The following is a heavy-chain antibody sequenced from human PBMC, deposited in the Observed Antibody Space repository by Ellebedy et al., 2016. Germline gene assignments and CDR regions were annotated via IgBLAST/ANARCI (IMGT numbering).Heavy chain of an antibody. CDR3: ARRNHGPLDY. J-gene: IGHJ4*02. CDR1: GGSISNYY. Sequence: SETLSPTCTVSGGSISNYYWTWIRQPPGKGLEWIGYIYYSGNPNYNPSLKCRVTISVDTSKSQFSLMLTSVTAADTAVYYCARRNHGPLDYWGQGTLVTVSS. D-gene: IGHD1-14*01. V-gene: IGHV4-59*08. CDR2: IYYSGNP.